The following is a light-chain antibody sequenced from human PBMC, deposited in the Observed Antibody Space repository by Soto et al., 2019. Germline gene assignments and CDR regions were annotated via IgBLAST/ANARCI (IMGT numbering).Light chain of an antibody. Sequence: ENVLTQSPGTLSFSPGERATLSCRASQSVSSSFVAWYQQKPGQAPRLVIYGAASRATGIPDRFSGSGSGTDFTLTISRLEPEDFAVYYCQQYGSLPITFGQGTRLEIQ. CDR3: QQYGSLPIT. V-gene: IGKV3-20*01. CDR2: GAA. J-gene: IGKJ5*01. CDR1: QSVSSSF.